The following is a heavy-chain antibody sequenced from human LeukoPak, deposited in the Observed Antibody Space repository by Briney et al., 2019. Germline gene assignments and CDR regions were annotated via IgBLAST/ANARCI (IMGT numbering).Heavy chain of an antibody. Sequence: PSETLSLTCTVSGGSISSSSYYWGWIRQPPGKGLEWIGSIYYSGSTYYNPSLKSRVTISVDTSKNQFSLKLSSVTAADTAVYYCASGGPDPYWGQGTLVTVSS. V-gene: IGHV4-39*01. CDR1: GGSISSSSYY. CDR2: IYYSGST. D-gene: IGHD3-16*01. J-gene: IGHJ4*02. CDR3: ASGGPDPY.